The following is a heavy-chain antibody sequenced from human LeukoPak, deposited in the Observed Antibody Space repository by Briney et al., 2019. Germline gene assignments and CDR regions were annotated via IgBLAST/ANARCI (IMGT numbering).Heavy chain of an antibody. CDR3: AAHVHNLLYYFDY. D-gene: IGHD1-14*01. J-gene: IGHJ4*02. CDR1: GFTFDDYA. CDR2: ISGSGGST. V-gene: IGHV3-23*01. Sequence: GGSLRLSCAASGFTFDDYAMHWVRQAPGKGLEWVSAISGSGGSTYYADSVKGRFTISRDNSKNTLYLQMNSLRAEDTAVYYCAAHVHNLLYYFDYWGQGTLVTVSS.